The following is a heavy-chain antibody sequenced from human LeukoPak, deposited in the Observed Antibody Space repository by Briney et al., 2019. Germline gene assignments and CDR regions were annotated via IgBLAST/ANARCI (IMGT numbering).Heavy chain of an antibody. V-gene: IGHV4-61*02. CDR1: GGSISSGSYY. J-gene: IGHJ3*02. CDR3: TRSVYI. CDR2: IYASGTT. D-gene: IGHD5/OR15-5a*01. Sequence: SETLSLTCTVSGGSISSGSYYWSWIRQPAGKGLEWIGRIYASGTTDYNPSLKSRVTISVDTSKNQFSLKLSSVTAADTAVYYCTRSVYIWGQGTMVTVSS.